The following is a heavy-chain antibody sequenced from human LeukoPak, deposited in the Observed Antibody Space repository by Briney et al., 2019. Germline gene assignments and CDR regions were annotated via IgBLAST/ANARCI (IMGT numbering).Heavy chain of an antibody. CDR2: IIPFFAKT. J-gene: IGHJ6*03. CDR1: GGTFNSYA. CDR3: ARGGWVQQKYYMDV. D-gene: IGHD5-24*01. V-gene: IGHV1-69*05. Sequence: ASVKVSCKASGGTFNSYAISWVRQAPGQGLEWMGGIIPFFAKTNHAQKFQGRVTITTDASTTTAYMELSSLRSEDTAVYYCARGGWVQQKYYMDVWGKRTTVTVSS.